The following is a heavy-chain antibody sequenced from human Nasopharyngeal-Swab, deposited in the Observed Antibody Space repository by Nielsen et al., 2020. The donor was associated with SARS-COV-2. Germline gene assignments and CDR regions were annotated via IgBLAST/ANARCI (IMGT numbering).Heavy chain of an antibody. Sequence: GGSLRLSCAASGFTFSSFGMHWVRQAPGKGLEWVAFIAHDASNEYYGDSVKGRFSISRDSSKNTLYLQMDSLRGEDTAVYYCARDLGGGYCTTTNCPGSWGQGTLVTVSS. D-gene: IGHD2-2*01. CDR2: IAHDASNE. CDR1: GFTFSSFG. V-gene: IGHV3-30*03. J-gene: IGHJ1*01. CDR3: ARDLGGGYCTTTNCPGS.